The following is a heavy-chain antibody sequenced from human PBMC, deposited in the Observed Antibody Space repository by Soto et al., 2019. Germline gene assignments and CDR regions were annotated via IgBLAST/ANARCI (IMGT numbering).Heavy chain of an antibody. Sequence: QVQLVQSGAEVKKPGSSVKVSCQASGGTFSSYAISWVRQAPGQGLEWMGGIIPIFGTANYAQKFQGRVTITADESTSTAYMELSSLRSEDTAMYYCARNVLSHFGMDVCGQGTTVTVSS. J-gene: IGHJ6*02. CDR1: GGTFSSYA. D-gene: IGHD3-16*01. CDR3: ARNVLSHFGMDV. V-gene: IGHV1-69*01. CDR2: IIPIFGTA.